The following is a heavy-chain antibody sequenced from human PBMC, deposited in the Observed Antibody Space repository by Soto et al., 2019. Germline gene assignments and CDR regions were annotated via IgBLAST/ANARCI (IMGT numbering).Heavy chain of an antibody. CDR3: AKGFGVYESSALSDY. CDR2: ISDSGDST. Sequence: EVQLLESGGDLVQPGGSLRLSCAASGFTFSSFAMSWIRQAPGKGLEWVSGISDSGDSTYYADSVKGRFTISRDNSKNTVDLQMNRLRAEETAVYYCAKGFGVYESSALSDYWGQGTLVTVSS. J-gene: IGHJ4*02. CDR1: GFTFSSFA. D-gene: IGHD3-22*01. V-gene: IGHV3-23*01.